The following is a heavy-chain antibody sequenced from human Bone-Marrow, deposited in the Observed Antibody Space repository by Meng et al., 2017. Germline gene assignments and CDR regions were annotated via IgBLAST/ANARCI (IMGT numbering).Heavy chain of an antibody. CDR1: GYTFTSYV. Sequence: ASVKVSCKASGYTFTSYVISWVRQAPGQGLEWMGWISAYNGNTNYAQKLQGRVTMTTDTSTSTAYMELRSLRSDDTAVYYCARDVLYSSSWYFDYWGQGTLVTVSS. CDR2: ISAYNGNT. V-gene: IGHV1-18*01. D-gene: IGHD6-13*01. CDR3: ARDVLYSSSWYFDY. J-gene: IGHJ4*02.